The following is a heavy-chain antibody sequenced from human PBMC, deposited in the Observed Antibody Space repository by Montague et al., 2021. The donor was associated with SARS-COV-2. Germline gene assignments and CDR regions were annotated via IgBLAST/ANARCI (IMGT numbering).Heavy chain of an antibody. Sequence: SETLSLTCAVSGDSISSSHWWTWVRQSPGKGLEWIGEIFHSENTNYNPSLKSRVIISLDMSKSQFSLTLTSVTAADTAVYYCARDRGAKTYDLLTGYYINYYYGVDVWGPGTPVTVSS. CDR3: ARDRGAKTYDLLTGYYINYYYGVDV. D-gene: IGHD3-9*01. J-gene: IGHJ6*02. V-gene: IGHV4-4*02. CDR1: GDSISSSHW. CDR2: IFHSENT.